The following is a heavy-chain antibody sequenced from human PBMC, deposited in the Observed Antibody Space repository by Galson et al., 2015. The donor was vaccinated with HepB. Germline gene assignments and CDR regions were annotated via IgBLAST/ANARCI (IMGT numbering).Heavy chain of an antibody. CDR3: VRDRGSGFGGNDVPSFDY. V-gene: IGHV3-48*01. J-gene: IGHJ4*02. D-gene: IGHD5-12*01. Sequence: SLRLSCAASGFRLTDYAMNWVRRAPGKGLEWAAYIRSDSRPIPYADSVKGRFTISRDNAKNSVYLQMTHRRGEDTAVYYCVRDRGSGFGGNDVPSFDYWGRGSLVTVS. CDR2: IRSDSRPI. CDR1: GFRLTDYA.